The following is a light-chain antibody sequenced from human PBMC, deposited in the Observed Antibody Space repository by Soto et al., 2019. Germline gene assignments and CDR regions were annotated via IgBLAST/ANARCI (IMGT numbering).Light chain of an antibody. J-gene: IGKJ5*01. V-gene: IGKV2-30*02. CDR2: KVS. CDR3: MQGKHWPIT. CDR1: QSLVHSDGIAY. Sequence: DVVMTQSPLSLPVTLGQPASISCRSNQSLVHSDGIAYFSWFQQRPGRSPRRLIYKVSNRDSGVPARFSGSGSGTDLALKISRVEAEDVGVYYCMQGKHWPITFGQGTRLEIK.